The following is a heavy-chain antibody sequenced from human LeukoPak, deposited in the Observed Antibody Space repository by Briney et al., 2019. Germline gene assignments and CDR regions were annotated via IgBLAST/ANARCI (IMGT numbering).Heavy chain of an antibody. CDR3: ARRDFAPPSSFRGVPSDAFDI. V-gene: IGHV3-23*01. CDR2: ISGSGGST. D-gene: IGHD3-10*01. Sequence: PGGSLRLSCAASGFTFSSYAMSWVRQAPGKGLEWVSAISGSGGSTYYADSVKGRFTISRDNSKNTLYLQMNSLRAEDTAVYYCARRDFAPPSSFRGVPSDAFDIWGQGTMVTVSS. J-gene: IGHJ3*02. CDR1: GFTFSSYA.